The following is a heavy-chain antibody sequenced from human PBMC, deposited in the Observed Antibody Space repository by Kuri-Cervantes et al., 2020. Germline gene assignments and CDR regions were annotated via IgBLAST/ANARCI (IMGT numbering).Heavy chain of an antibody. CDR3: ARTPKVRDKAY. V-gene: IGHV1-2*02. J-gene: IGHJ4*02. Sequence: ASVKVSCKASGYTFTGYYMHWVRQAPGQGLEWMGWINLNSGGTNYAQKFQGRVTMTRDTSISTAYMELSGLRSDDTAVYYCARTPKVRDKAYWGQGTLVTVSS. CDR2: INLNSGGT. D-gene: IGHD5-24*01. CDR1: GYTFTGYY.